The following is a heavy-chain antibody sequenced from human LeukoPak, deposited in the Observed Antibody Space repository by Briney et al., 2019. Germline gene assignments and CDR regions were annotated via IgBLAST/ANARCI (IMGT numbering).Heavy chain of an antibody. Sequence: SETLSLTCTVSGGSISSYYWSWIRQPPGKGLEWIGYIYYSGSTNYNPSLKSRVIISIDTSKNQFSLKLSSVTAADTAVYYCARDRGYGSGSYYYDYWGQGTLVTVSS. J-gene: IGHJ4*02. V-gene: IGHV4-59*12. D-gene: IGHD3-10*01. CDR1: GGSISSYY. CDR3: ARDRGYGSGSYYYDY. CDR2: IYYSGST.